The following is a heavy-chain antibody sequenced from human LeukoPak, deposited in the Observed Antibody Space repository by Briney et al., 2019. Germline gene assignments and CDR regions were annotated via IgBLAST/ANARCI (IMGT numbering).Heavy chain of an antibody. CDR1: GFTFSSYG. Sequence: PGGSLRLSCAASGFTFSSYGMHWVRQAPGKGLEWVAVIWYDGSNKYYADSVKSRFTISRDNSKNTLYLQMNSLRAEDTAVYYCARGGGYDYLDYWGQGTLVTVSS. V-gene: IGHV3-33*01. CDR2: IWYDGSNK. CDR3: ARGGGYDYLDY. D-gene: IGHD5-12*01. J-gene: IGHJ4*02.